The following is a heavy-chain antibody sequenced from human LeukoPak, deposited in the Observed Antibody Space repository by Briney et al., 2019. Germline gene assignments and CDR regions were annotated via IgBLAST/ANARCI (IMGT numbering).Heavy chain of an antibody. V-gene: IGHV4-39*01. CDR3: ARLMGGNFDC. J-gene: IGHJ4*02. Sequence: SETLSLTCTVSGGSISSSSYYWGWIRQPPGKGLEWIGSIYYSGSTYYNPSLKSRVTISVDTSKNQFSLKLSSVTAADTAVYYCARLMGGNFDCWGQGTLVTVSS. CDR1: GGSISSSSYY. D-gene: IGHD2-15*01. CDR2: IYYSGST.